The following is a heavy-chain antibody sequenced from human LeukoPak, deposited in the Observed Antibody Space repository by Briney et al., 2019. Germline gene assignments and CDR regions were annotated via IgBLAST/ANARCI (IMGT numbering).Heavy chain of an antibody. CDR1: GYTFTSYD. J-gene: IGHJ4*02. CDR2: MSPNSGNT. V-gene: IGHV1-8*01. Sequence: GASVKVSCNTSGYTFTSYDISWVRQASGQGIEWMGWMSPNSGNTGFAQKFQGRVTITRNTAISTAYMELSSLRSEDTAVYYCVRLLSLGSYDSSSYYFDFWGQGTLVTVSS. CDR3: VRLLSLGSYDSSSYYFDF. D-gene: IGHD3-22*01.